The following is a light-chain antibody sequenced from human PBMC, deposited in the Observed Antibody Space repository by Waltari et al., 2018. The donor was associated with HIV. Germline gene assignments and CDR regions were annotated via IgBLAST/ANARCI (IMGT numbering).Light chain of an antibody. CDR2: DAS. CDR3: QQRSTWPLT. V-gene: IGKV3-11*01. J-gene: IGKJ1*01. CDR1: QSVSSD. Sequence: EIVLTQSPATLPLSPGDRATLSCRASQSVSSDLAWDQQKPGQAPRLLIYDASTRATGIPVRFSGSGSGTDFTLTVSSLEPEDFAMYYCQQRSTWPLTFGQGTRVEIK.